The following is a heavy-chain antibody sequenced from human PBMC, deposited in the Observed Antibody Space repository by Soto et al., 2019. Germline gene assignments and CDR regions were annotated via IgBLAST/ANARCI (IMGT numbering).Heavy chain of an antibody. CDR1: GGSFSAYY. CDR3: ARGSVDTVDSSGFYDY. J-gene: IGHJ4*02. Sequence: SETLSLTCAVYGGSFSAYYRSWILQPPGKGLEWIGEINHSGGTSYNPSLKSRVTISVDTSKSKFSLKLTSVTAADRAVYYCARGSVDTVDSSGFYDYWGQGTLVTVSS. V-gene: IGHV4-34*01. D-gene: IGHD3-22*01. CDR2: INHSGGT.